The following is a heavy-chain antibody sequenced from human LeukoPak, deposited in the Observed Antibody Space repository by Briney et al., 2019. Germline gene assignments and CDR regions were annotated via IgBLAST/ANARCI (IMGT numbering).Heavy chain of an antibody. D-gene: IGHD3-22*01. Sequence: GGSLRLSCAASGFTFSSAWMTWVRQAPGKGLGWVVRVRSKADGGTTDYAAPAKGRFTISRDDSKNTVLLQMNSLKTEDTAVYYCTTVRPGTSGYSYWGQGTLVTVSS. V-gene: IGHV3-15*01. CDR3: TTVRPGTSGYSY. J-gene: IGHJ4*02. CDR1: GFTFSSAW. CDR2: VRSKADGGTT.